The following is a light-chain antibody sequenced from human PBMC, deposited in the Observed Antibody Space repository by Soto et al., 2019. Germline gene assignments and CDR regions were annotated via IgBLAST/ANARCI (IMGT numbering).Light chain of an antibody. CDR2: GAS. J-gene: IGKJ3*01. CDR3: QHYGSSLLFT. Sequence: EIVLTQSPGTLSLSPGERATLSCRASQSVSSSYLAWYQQKPGQAPRLLIYGASSRATGIPDRFSGSGSGTYFTLTISRLEPEDFAVYYCQHYGSSLLFTFGPGTKVGIK. V-gene: IGKV3-20*01. CDR1: QSVSSSY.